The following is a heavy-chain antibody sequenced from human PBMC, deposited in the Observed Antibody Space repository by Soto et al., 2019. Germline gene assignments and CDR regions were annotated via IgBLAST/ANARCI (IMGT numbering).Heavy chain of an antibody. J-gene: IGHJ5*02. D-gene: IGHD6-19*01. CDR1: GGTIRSPDW. CDR3: ARGRGRYSSAWSWFDP. Sequence: SETLSLTCGVSGGTIRSPDWWTWVRQPPGKGLEWIGEIFQSGSTNYTPSLESRVTISVDKSKNQFSLTLTSVTAADTAVYFCARGRGRYSSAWSWFDPWGQGILVTGSS. V-gene: IGHV4-4*02. CDR2: IFQSGST.